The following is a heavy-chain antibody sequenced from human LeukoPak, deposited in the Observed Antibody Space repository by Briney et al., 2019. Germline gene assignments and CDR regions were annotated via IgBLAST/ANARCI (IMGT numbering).Heavy chain of an antibody. CDR1: GGSISSSSYY. Sequence: SETLSLTCTVSGGSISSSSYYWSWIRQPPGKGLEWIGYIYYSGSTNYNPSLKSRVTISVDTSKNQFSLKLSSVTAADTAVYYCARGGRWLQVGAFDIWGQGTMVTVSS. J-gene: IGHJ3*02. V-gene: IGHV4-61*05. CDR2: IYYSGST. CDR3: ARGGRWLQVGAFDI. D-gene: IGHD5-12*01.